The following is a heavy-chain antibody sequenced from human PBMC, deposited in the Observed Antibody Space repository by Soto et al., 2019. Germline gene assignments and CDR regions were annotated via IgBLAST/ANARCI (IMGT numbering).Heavy chain of an antibody. J-gene: IGHJ4*02. V-gene: IGHV4-39*02. Sequence: QLQLQESGPGLVKPSETLSLTCTVSGGSISSSSYYWGWIRQPPGKGLEWIGSIYYSGSTYYNPSLNSRVTISVDTSKNHCSLKLSSVTAADTAVYYCASWGGGAHSSGWYYWGQGTLVTVSS. CDR1: GGSISSSSYY. D-gene: IGHD6-19*01. CDR3: ASWGGGAHSSGWYY. CDR2: IYYSGST.